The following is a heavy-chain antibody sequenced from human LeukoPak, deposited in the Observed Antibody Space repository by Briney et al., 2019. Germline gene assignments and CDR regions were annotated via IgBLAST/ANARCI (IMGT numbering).Heavy chain of an antibody. CDR2: IYPGDSDT. D-gene: IGHD3-10*01. CDR1: GYSFTSYW. CDR3: ARQPSSFYYGSGSPRRPFDY. Sequence: KDGESLKISCKGSGYSFTSYWIGWVRQMPGKGLELMGIIYPGDSDTRYSPSFQGQVTISADKSISTAYLQWSSLRASDTAMYYCARQPSSFYYGSGSPRRPFDYWGQGTLVTVSS. V-gene: IGHV5-51*01. J-gene: IGHJ4*02.